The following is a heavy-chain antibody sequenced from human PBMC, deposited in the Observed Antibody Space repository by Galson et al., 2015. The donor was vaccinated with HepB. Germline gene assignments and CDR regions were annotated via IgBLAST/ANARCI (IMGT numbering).Heavy chain of an antibody. CDR1: GFTVSSNY. J-gene: IGHJ3*01. CDR3: ARDRSPTVVTPYDAFDF. D-gene: IGHD4-23*01. Sequence: SLRLSCAASGFTVSSNYMSWVRQAPGKGLEWVSSITGTSYIYYADSVKDRFTISRDNAKNSLYLQMNSLRAEDTAVYYCARDRSPTVVTPYDAFDFWGQGTMVTVSS. V-gene: IGHV3-69-1*01. CDR2: ITGTSYI.